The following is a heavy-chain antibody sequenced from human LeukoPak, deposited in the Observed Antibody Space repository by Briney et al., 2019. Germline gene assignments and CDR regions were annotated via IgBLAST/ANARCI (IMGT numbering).Heavy chain of an antibody. CDR2: ISGSGGST. D-gene: IGHD2-2*01. Sequence: GGSLRLSCAASGFTFSSYAMSWVRQAPGKGLEWVSAISGSGGSTYYADSVKGRFTISRDNSKNTLCLQMNSLRDEDTAVYYCAKDGRYCSSTSCKKDDYWGQGILVTVSS. CDR1: GFTFSSYA. J-gene: IGHJ4*02. CDR3: AKDGRYCSSTSCKKDDY. V-gene: IGHV3-23*01.